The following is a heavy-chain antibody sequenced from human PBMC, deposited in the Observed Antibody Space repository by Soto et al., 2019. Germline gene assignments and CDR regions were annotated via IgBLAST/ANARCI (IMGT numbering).Heavy chain of an antibody. CDR3: ARKKGYSYGPHYFDY. V-gene: IGHV4-31*03. D-gene: IGHD5-18*01. Sequence: TSETLSLTCTVSGGSVSSGGYYWSWIRQHPGKGLEWIGYIYYSGNTFYNPSLKSRVTISLDMSKNQFSLKLSSVTAADTVVYYCARKKGYSYGPHYFDYWGQGTRVTVSS. J-gene: IGHJ4*02. CDR1: GGSVSSGGYY. CDR2: IYYSGNT.